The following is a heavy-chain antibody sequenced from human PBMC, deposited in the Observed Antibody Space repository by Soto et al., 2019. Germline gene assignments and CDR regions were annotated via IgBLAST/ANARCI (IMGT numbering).Heavy chain of an antibody. D-gene: IGHD2-21*01. J-gene: IGHJ6*02. CDR1: GYSFTSYW. V-gene: IGHV5-10-1*01. Sequence: EVQLVQPGAEVKKPGESLRISCKGSGYSFTSYWISWVRQMPGKGLQWMGRIDPSDSYTNYSPSFQGHGTISADKSISTAYLQWSSLKASDTAMYYCARHIPNVYDNYGMDVWGQGTTVTVSS. CDR2: IDPSDSYT. CDR3: ARHIPNVYDNYGMDV.